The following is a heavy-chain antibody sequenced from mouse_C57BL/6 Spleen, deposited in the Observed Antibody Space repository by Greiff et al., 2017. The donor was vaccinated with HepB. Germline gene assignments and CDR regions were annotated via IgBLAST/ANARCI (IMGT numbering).Heavy chain of an antibody. CDR3: ARYYYGSSYKDY. D-gene: IGHD1-1*01. CDR2: IYPRSGNT. Sequence: VKLVESGAELARPGASVKLSCKASGYTFTSYGISWVKQRTGQGLEWIGEIYPRSGNTYYNEKFKGKATLTADKSSSTAYMELRSLTSEDSAVYFCARYYYGSSYKDYWGQGTTLTVSS. J-gene: IGHJ2*01. CDR1: GYTFTSYG. V-gene: IGHV1-81*01.